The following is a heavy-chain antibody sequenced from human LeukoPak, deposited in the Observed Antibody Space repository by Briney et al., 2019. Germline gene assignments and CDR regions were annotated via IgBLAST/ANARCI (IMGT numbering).Heavy chain of an antibody. D-gene: IGHD6-19*01. J-gene: IGHJ4*02. CDR2: FYYSGST. CDR3: ARLQWEAVALDY. CDR1: GGSISNSNNY. V-gene: IGHV4-39*01. Sequence: SETLSLTCTVSGGSISNSNNYWGWIRQPPGRGLEWIGSFYYSGSTYYNPSLKSRVTISVDTSENQFSLKLSSVTAADTAVYYCARLQWEAVALDYWGQGTLVTVSS.